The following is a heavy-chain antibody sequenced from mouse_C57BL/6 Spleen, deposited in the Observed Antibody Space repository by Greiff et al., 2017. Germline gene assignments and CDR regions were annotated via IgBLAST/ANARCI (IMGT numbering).Heavy chain of an antibody. V-gene: IGHV1-82*01. CDR3: ARRITTVVEGFDY. D-gene: IGHD1-1*01. J-gene: IGHJ2*01. Sequence: QVQLKESGPELVKPGASVKISCKASGYAFSSSWMNWVKQRPGKGLEWIGRIYPGDGDTNYNGKFKGKATLTADKSSSTAYMQLSSLTSEDSAVYFGARRITTVVEGFDYWGQGTTLTVSS. CDR2: IYPGDGDT. CDR1: GYAFSSSW.